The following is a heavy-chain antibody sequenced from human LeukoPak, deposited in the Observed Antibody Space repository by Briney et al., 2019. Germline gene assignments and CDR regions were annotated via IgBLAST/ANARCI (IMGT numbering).Heavy chain of an antibody. J-gene: IGHJ3*02. V-gene: IGHV4-38-2*01. D-gene: IGHD3-22*01. CDR1: GYSISSGYY. CDR2: IYHSGST. CDR3: ASDYYDSSGYDPDAFDI. Sequence: SETLSLTCALSGYSISSGYYWGWIRPPPGKGLEWIGSIYHSGSTYYNPSLKSRVTISVDTSKNQFSLKLSSVTAADTAVYYCASDYYDSSGYDPDAFDIWGQGTMVTVSS.